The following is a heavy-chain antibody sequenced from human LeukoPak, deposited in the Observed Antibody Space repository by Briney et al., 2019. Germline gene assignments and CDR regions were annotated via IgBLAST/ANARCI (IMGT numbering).Heavy chain of an antibody. V-gene: IGHV1-2*02. CDR1: GYTFTGYY. CDR2: INPNSGGT. Sequence: ASVKVSCKASGYTFTGYYMHWVRQAPGQGLEWMGWINPNSGGTNYAQKFQGRVTMTRDTSISTVYMELSRLRSDDTAVYYCARDHSSSWYYFLDYWGQGTLVTVSS. J-gene: IGHJ4*02. D-gene: IGHD6-13*01. CDR3: ARDHSSSWYYFLDY.